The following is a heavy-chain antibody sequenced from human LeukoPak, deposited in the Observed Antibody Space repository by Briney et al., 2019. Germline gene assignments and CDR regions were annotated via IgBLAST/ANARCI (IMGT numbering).Heavy chain of an antibody. J-gene: IGHJ5*02. D-gene: IGHD2-8*01. V-gene: IGHV4-59*03. Sequence: PSETLSLTCSVSGASISSSYWSWLRRPPGKGLEWIAHIYNRDTNYNPSLQSRVTISLDTSKNQFSLKLTSVTAADTAVYYCAKNGRTWPSWGRGTLVTVSS. CDR1: GASISSSY. CDR2: IYNRDT. CDR3: AKNGRTWPS.